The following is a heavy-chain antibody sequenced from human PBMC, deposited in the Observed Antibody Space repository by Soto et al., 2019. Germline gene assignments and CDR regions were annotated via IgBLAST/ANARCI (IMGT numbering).Heavy chain of an antibody. CDR1: GGSFSGYY. CDR2: INHSGST. J-gene: IGHJ5*02. CDR3: ARVLVDPYSSGWTNWFDP. V-gene: IGHV4-34*01. Sequence: SETLSVTCAVYGGSFSGYYCSWIRQPPGKGLEWIGEINHSGSTNYNPSLKSRVTISVDTSKNQFSLKLSSVTAADTAVYYCARVLVDPYSSGWTNWFDPWGQGTLVTVSP. D-gene: IGHD6-19*01.